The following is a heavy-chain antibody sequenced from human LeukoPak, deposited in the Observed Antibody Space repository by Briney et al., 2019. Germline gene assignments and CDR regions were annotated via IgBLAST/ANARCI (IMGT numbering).Heavy chain of an antibody. Sequence: GGSLRLSCAASGFTSSSYGMSWVRQAPGKGLEWVSVIYSGGSTYYADFVKGRFTISRDNSKNTLYLQMNSLRAEDTAVYYCARELGYCSGGSCYTERTWFDPWGQGTLVTVSS. CDR3: ARELGYCSGGSCYTERTWFDP. CDR1: GFTSSSYG. D-gene: IGHD2-15*01. V-gene: IGHV3-66*01. CDR2: IYSGGST. J-gene: IGHJ5*02.